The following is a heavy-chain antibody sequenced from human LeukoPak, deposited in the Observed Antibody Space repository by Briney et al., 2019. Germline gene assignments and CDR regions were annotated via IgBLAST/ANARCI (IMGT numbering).Heavy chain of an antibody. CDR3: VREDTPATANY. CDR2: ISNNGGYT. J-gene: IGHJ4*02. CDR1: GFTFSSSA. D-gene: IGHD2-21*02. V-gene: IGHV3-23*01. Sequence: PGGSLRLSCAASGFTFSSSAMSWVRQAPGKGLEWVSAISNNGGYTYYADSVQGWFTISRDNSKSTLCLQMNSLRAEDTAVYCCVREDTPATANYWGQGTLVTISS.